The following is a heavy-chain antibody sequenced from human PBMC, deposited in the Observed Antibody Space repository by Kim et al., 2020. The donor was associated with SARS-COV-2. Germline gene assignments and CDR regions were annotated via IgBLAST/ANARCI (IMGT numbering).Heavy chain of an antibody. J-gene: IGHJ4*02. D-gene: IGHD1-7*01. V-gene: IGHV3-33*01. Sequence: GSLRLSCAASGFTFSSYGMHWVRQAPGKGLEWVAVIWYDGSNKYYADSVKGRFTISRDNSKNTLYLQMNSLRAEDTAVYYCARDGSLGWNYVFDFDYWGQGTLVTVSS. CDR1: GFTFSSYG. CDR2: IWYDGSNK. CDR3: ARDGSLGWNYVFDFDY.